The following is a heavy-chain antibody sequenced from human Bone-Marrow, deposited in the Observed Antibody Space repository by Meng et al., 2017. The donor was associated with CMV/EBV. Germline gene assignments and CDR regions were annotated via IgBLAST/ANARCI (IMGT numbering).Heavy chain of an antibody. D-gene: IGHD3-10*01. Sequence: SVKVSCKASGGTFSNYPINWVRQAPGQGLEWMGRIIPILGIANYAQKFQGRVTITADKSTSTAYMELSSLRSEDMAVYYCAIPYYDSGNRSGIGEYWGQGTLVTVSS. CDR1: GGTFSNYP. CDR2: IIPILGIA. J-gene: IGHJ4*02. V-gene: IGHV1-69*02. CDR3: AIPYYDSGNRSGIGEY.